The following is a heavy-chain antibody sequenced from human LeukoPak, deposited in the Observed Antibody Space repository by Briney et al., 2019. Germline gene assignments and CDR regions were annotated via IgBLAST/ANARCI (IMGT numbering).Heavy chain of an antibody. D-gene: IGHD3-22*01. Sequence: GGSLRLSCAASGFTFNSYGMHWVRQAPGKGLEGVAFIRYDGSNKYYADYVKGRFTISRDNSKNTLYLQMNSLRAEDTAVYYCAKGEHYYDSSGYATPDYWGQGTLVTVSS. CDR2: IRYDGSNK. CDR1: GFTFNSYG. V-gene: IGHV3-30*02. J-gene: IGHJ4*02. CDR3: AKGEHYYDSSGYATPDY.